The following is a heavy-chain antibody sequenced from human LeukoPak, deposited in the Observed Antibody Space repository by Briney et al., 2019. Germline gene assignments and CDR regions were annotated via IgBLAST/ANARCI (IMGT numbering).Heavy chain of an antibody. CDR3: AKDGRFGELFWGFTPYYYMDV. D-gene: IGHD3-10*01. CDR2: ISYDGSNK. V-gene: IGHV3-30*18. CDR1: GFTFSSYG. J-gene: IGHJ6*03. Sequence: QTGGSLRLSCAASGFTFSSYGMHWVRQAPGKGLEWVAVISYDGSNKYYADSVKGRFTISRDNSKNTLYLQMNSLRAEDTAVYYCAKDGRFGELFWGFTPYYYMDVWGKGTTVTVSS.